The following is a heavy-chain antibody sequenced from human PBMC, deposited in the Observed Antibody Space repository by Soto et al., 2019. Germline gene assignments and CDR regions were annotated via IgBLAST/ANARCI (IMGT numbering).Heavy chain of an antibody. V-gene: IGHV1-69*06. CDR1: GGTFSSYA. J-gene: IGHJ4*02. CDR2: IIPIFGTA. D-gene: IGHD2-21*02. CDR3: ASGDIVVVTAHYYFDY. Sequence: QVQLVQSGAEVKKPGSSVKVSCKASGGTFSSYAISWVRQAPGQGLEWMGGIIPIFGTANYAQKFQGRVTITADKSTSTAYRELSSLRSEDTAVYYCASGDIVVVTAHYYFDYWGQGTLVTVSS.